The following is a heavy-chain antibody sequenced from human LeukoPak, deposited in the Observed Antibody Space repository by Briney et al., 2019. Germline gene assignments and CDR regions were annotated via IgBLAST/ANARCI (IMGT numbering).Heavy chain of an antibody. V-gene: IGHV4-38-2*02. Sequence: SETLSLTCSVSGYSISSGYYWGWIRQPPGKGLEWIGSIYYSGSTYYNPSLKSRVTISVDTSKNQFSLKLSSVTAADTAVYYCARDYGYDSSGYSPDHWGQGTLVTVSS. D-gene: IGHD3-22*01. CDR1: GYSISSGYY. CDR2: IYYSGST. CDR3: ARDYGYDSSGYSPDH. J-gene: IGHJ4*02.